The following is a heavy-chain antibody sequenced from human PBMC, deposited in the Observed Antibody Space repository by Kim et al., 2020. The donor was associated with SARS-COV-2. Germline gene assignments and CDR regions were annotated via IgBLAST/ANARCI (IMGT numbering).Heavy chain of an antibody. Sequence: SGPTLVNPTQTLTLTCTFSGFSLSTSGVGVGWIRQPPGKALEWLALIYWDDDKRYSPSLKSRLTITKDTSKNQVVLTMTNMDPVDTATYYCAHRLSYYGDYEYNWFDPWGQGTLVTVSS. D-gene: IGHD4-17*01. J-gene: IGHJ5*02. V-gene: IGHV2-5*02. CDR3: AHRLSYYGDYEYNWFDP. CDR1: GFSLSTSGVG. CDR2: IYWDDDK.